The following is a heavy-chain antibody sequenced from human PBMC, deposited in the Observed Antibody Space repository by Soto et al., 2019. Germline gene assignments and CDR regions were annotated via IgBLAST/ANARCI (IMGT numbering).Heavy chain of an antibody. Sequence: WGCLRLSCAPSGLTFSGYAVSWVRQATGKGRAWVSAISGSGGSTYYADSVKGRFTISRDNSKNTLYLQMNSLRAEDTAVYYCAKKLQRRLGGPTGVYGLDVWGQGTMVTVSS. CDR2: ISGSGGST. V-gene: IGHV3-23*01. J-gene: IGHJ6*02. CDR3: AKKLQRRLGGPTGVYGLDV. CDR1: GLTFSGYA. D-gene: IGHD2-8*02.